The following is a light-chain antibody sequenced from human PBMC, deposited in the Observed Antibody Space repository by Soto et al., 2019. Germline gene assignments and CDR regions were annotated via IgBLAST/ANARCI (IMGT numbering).Light chain of an antibody. CDR2: KAS. Sequence: DLQMTQSPSTLSASVGDRVTITCRASQSISSWLAWYQQKPGKAPKLLIYKASTLESGVPSRFSVIGSGTDLTLNIRRLEPEDGEVYDGQQYGGSPVTFGQGTRLEIK. CDR1: QSISSW. V-gene: IGKV1-5*03. CDR3: QQYGGSPVT. J-gene: IGKJ5*01.